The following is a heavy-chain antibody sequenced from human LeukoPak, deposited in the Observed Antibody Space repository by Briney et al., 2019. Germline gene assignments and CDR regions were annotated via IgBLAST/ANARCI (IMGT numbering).Heavy chain of an antibody. J-gene: IGHJ6*03. V-gene: IGHV4-4*07. CDR3: ARDGGHYDFWSGHPPYYYYMDV. D-gene: IGHD3-3*01. Sequence: PSETLSLTCTVSGGSISSYYWSWIRQPAGKGLEWIGRIYTSGSTNYNPSLKSRVTMSVDTSKNQFSLKLSSVTAADTAVYYCARDGGHYDFWSGHPPYYYYMDVWGKGTTVTVSS. CDR1: GGSISSYY. CDR2: IYTSGST.